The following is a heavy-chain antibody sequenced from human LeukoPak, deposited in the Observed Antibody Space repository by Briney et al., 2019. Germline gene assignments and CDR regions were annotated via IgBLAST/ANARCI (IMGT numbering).Heavy chain of an antibody. CDR2: IYYSGST. V-gene: IGHV4-39*01. J-gene: IGHJ4*02. CDR1: GGSISSSSYY. Sequence: SETLSLTCTVSGGSISSSSYYWGWIRQPPGKGLEWIGSIYYSGSTYYNPSLKSRVTISVDTSKNQFSLKLSSVTAADTAVYYCARKMATSFFDYWGQGTLVTVSS. D-gene: IGHD5-24*01. CDR3: ARKMATSFFDY.